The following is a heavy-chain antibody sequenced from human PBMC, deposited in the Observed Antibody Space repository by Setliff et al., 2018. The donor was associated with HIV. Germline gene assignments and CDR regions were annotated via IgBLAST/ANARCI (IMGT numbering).Heavy chain of an antibody. Sequence: SVKVSCKASGYTFTRYFMHWVRQAPGQGLEWMGGIIPLFGTAKYIQKFQGRVTITADGSTSTAYMELSSLRFEDTAVYFCATDSSGLKYFDSWGQGTLVTVSS. J-gene: IGHJ4*02. V-gene: IGHV1-69*13. CDR3: ATDSSGLKYFDS. CDR1: GYTFTRYF. CDR2: IIPLFGTA. D-gene: IGHD1-26*01.